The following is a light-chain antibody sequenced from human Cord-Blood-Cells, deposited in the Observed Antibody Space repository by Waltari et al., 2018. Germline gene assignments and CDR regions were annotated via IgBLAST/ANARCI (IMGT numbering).Light chain of an antibody. J-gene: IGLJ2*01. CDR2: EGS. V-gene: IGLV2-23*01. CDR1: SSDVGSYNL. Sequence: QSALTQPASASGSPGQSITISCTGTSSDVGSYNLVSWYQQHPGKAPKLMIYEGSKRPSGVSNRFSGSKSGNTASPTISGLQAEDEADYYCCSYAGSSTSVFGGGTKLTVL. CDR3: CSYAGSSTSV.